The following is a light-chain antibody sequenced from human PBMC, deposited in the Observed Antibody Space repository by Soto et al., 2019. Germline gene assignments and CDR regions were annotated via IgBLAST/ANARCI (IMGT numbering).Light chain of an antibody. CDR3: QQRSGLT. V-gene: IGKV3-11*01. J-gene: IGKJ4*01. CDR1: QSVSSY. CDR2: DAS. Sequence: EIVLTQSPATLSLSPGERATLSCRASQSVSSYLAWYQQKPGQAPRLLIYDASNRATGIPARFSGSGSGTDFTLTISSLEPEDFAVYYCQQRSGLTFCGGTKVDIK.